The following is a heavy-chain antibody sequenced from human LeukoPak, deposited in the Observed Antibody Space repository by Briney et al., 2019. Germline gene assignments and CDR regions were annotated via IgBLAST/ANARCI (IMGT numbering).Heavy chain of an antibody. D-gene: IGHD3-16*01. CDR2: ISSTSSYI. CDR3: VRRGPATGGNFDY. Sequence: GGSLRLSCAASGFTFSTYSMNWVRQAPGKGLEWVSSISSTSSYIYYADSLKGQFTISRDNSKNSLYLQMNSLRAEDTAVYYCVRRGPATGGNFDYWGQGTLVTVSS. CDR1: GFTFSTYS. J-gene: IGHJ4*02. V-gene: IGHV3-21*01.